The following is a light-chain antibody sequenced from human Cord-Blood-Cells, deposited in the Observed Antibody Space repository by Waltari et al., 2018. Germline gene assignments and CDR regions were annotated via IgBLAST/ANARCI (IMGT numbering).Light chain of an antibody. V-gene: IGLV3-19*01. CDR3: NSRDSSGNHYV. Sequence: SSELTQDPAVSVALGQTVRITCQGDSLRSYYVSWYQQKPGQAPLLVIYSKNNRPSGIPDRFSGSSSGKTASLTITGAKAEDEADYYCNSRDSSGNHYVFGTGTKVTVL. CDR1: SLRSYY. J-gene: IGLJ1*01. CDR2: SKN.